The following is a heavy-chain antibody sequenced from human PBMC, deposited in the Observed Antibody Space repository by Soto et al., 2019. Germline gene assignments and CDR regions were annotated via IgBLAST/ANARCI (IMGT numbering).Heavy chain of an antibody. J-gene: IGHJ6*03. D-gene: IGHD3-10*01. Sequence: GGSLRLSCAASGFTFSSYGMHWVRQAPGKGLEWVAVIWYDGSNKYYADSVKGRFTISRDNSKNTLYLQMNSLRAEDTAVYYCARDRDQQGYYYYMDVWGKGTTVTVSS. CDR1: GFTFSSYG. CDR3: ARDRDQQGYYYYMDV. V-gene: IGHV3-33*01. CDR2: IWYDGSNK.